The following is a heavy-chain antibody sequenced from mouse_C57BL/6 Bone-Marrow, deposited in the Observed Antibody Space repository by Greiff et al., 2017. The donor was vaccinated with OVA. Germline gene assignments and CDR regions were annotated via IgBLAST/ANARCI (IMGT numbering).Heavy chain of an antibody. CDR2: INPSCGSP. CDR3: GGYYYGSPYWYCDD. V-gene: IGHV1-7*01. J-gene: IGHJ1*03. Sequence: VQLQQSGAELAKPGASVKLSCKASGYTFTSYWMHWVKQRPGQGLEWIGYINPSCGSPKYNQKFKDKATLTADKSSSTAYMQLSSLTYEDSAVDYCGGYYYGSPYWYCDDWGTGTTVTVSA. CDR1: GYTFTSYW. D-gene: IGHD1-1*01.